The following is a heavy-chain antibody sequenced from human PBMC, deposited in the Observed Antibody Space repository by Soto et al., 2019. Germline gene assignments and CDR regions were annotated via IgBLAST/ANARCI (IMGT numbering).Heavy chain of an antibody. J-gene: IGHJ4*02. D-gene: IGHD5-12*01. CDR2: IWNDGSEK. CDR3: ARDTQGRGYGIDY. CDR1: GFTFSSYG. Sequence: QVQLVESGGGVVQPGRSLRLSCAASGFTFSSYGMHWVRQAPGKGLEWVAVIWNDGSEKYHADSVKGRFTISRDNSKNTLYLQMNSLRAEDTAVYYGARDTQGRGYGIDYWGQGTLVTVSS. V-gene: IGHV3-33*01.